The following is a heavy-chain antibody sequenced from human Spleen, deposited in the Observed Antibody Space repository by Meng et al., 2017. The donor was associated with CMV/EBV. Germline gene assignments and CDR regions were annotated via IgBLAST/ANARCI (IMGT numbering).Heavy chain of an antibody. CDR3: ARENWTHFDF. CDR1: GFTFGDYY. J-gene: IGHJ4*02. V-gene: IGHV3-11*04. CDR2: IRNSGRSM. D-gene: IGHD1-1*01. Sequence: LSCVASGFTFGDYYMSWIRQAPGKGLEWVAYIRNSGRSMSYADSVKGRFTVSRDNAKNSLYLQMNSLRVEDTAVYYCARENWTHFDFWGQGTLVTVSS.